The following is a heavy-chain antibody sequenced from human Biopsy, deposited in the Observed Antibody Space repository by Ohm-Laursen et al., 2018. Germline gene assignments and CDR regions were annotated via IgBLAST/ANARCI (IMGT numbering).Heavy chain of an antibody. Sequence: TLSLTCTVSGGSFTGHYWTWVRQPPGKGLEWIGHISHTGYTSYKSSLKSRVTISLDTSRKHFSLRLTSLAAADTAVYYCARGSNEYGGLYFPHWGQGTLVTVSS. CDR3: ARGSNEYGGLYFPH. V-gene: IGHV4-59*11. CDR1: GGSFTGHY. D-gene: IGHD4-23*01. J-gene: IGHJ1*01. CDR2: ISHTGYT.